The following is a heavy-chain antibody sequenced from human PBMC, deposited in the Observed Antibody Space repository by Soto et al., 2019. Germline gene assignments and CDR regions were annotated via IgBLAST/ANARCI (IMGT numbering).Heavy chain of an antibody. D-gene: IGHD3-22*01. CDR3: ARAFDYYDSSGYCDGVDV. V-gene: IGHV3-30-3*01. CDR1: GFTFSSYA. J-gene: IGHJ6*02. Sequence: LRLSCAASGFTFSSYAMHWVRQAPGKGLEWVAVISYDGSNKYYADSVKGRFTISRDNSKNTLYLQMNSLRAEDTAVYYCARAFDYYDSSGYCDGVDVWGQGNTVTVSS. CDR2: ISYDGSNK.